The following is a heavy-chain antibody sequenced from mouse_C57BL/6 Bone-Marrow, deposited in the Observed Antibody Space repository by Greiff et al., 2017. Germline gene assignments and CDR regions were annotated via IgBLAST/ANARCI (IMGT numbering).Heavy chain of an antibody. CDR1: GYAFTNYL. J-gene: IGHJ4*01. Sequence: VQLQQSGAELVRPGTSVKVSCKASGYAFTNYLIEWVKQRPGQGLEWIGVINPVSGGTNYNEKFKGKATLTADKSSSPAYMQLSSLTSEDSAVYDCARRVRRRAMDDWGQGTSVTVSS. D-gene: IGHD2-14*01. CDR3: ARRVRRRAMDD. CDR2: INPVSGGT. V-gene: IGHV1-54*01.